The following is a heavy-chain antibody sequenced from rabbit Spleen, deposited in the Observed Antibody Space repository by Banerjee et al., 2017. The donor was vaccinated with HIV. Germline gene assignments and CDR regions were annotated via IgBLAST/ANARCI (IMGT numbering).Heavy chain of an antibody. D-gene: IGHD1-1*01. J-gene: IGHJ6*01. Sequence: QQQLVESGGGLVQPGGSLTLTCKASGFDFSNKAVMCWVRQAPGKGLEWIACINAVTGKAVYATWAKGRFTCSKTSSTTVTLQMTRLTAADTATYFCARDTSSSFSSYGMDLWGQGTLVTVS. CDR3: ARDTSSSFSSYGMDL. CDR2: INAVTGKA. V-gene: IGHV1S45*01. CDR1: GFDFSNKAV.